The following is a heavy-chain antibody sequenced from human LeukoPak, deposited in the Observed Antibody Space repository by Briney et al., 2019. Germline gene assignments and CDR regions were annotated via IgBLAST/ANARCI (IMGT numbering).Heavy chain of an antibody. J-gene: IGHJ6*03. CDR2: INPSGGST. V-gene: IGHV1-46*01. D-gene: IGHD3-22*01. CDR3: ARGVRYYYDSSGSAVYYYYYMDV. Sequence: ASVTVSCKVSGYTLTELSMHWVRQAPGQGREWLGMINPSGGSTIYAQKFQGRVTMTRDTSTSTVYMELSSLRSEDTAVYYCARGVRYYYDSSGSAVYYYYYMDVWGEGTTVTISS. CDR1: GYTLTELS.